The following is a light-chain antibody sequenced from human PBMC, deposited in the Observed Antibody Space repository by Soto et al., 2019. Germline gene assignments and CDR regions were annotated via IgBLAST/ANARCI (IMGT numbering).Light chain of an antibody. V-gene: IGKV1-39*01. J-gene: IGKJ1*01. CDR3: QQSYSTPRD. CDR2: AAS. CDR1: QSISRY. Sequence: DIQMTQSPSSLSASVGDRVTITCRASQSISRYLNCYQQKPGKAPKLLIYAASSLQSGVPSRFSGSGSGTDFTLTISSLQVEDFATYYCQQSYSTPRDFGQGTKVEIK.